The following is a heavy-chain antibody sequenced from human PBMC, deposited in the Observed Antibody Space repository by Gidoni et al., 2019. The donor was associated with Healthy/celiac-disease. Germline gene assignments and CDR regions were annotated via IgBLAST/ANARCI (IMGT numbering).Heavy chain of an antibody. Sequence: QVQLQQWGAGLLKPSETLSLTCAVYGGSFSGYYWSWIRQPPGKGLEWIGEINHSGSTNYNPSLKSRVTISVDTSKNQFSLKLSSVTAADTAVYYCARGNRGYSYYYYYGMDVWGQGTTVTVSS. CDR3: ARGNRGYSYYYYYGMDV. CDR2: INHSGST. D-gene: IGHD5-18*01. J-gene: IGHJ6*02. V-gene: IGHV4-34*01. CDR1: GGSFSGYY.